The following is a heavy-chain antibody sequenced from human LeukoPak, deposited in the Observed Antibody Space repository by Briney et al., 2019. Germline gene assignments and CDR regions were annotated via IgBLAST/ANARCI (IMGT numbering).Heavy chain of an antibody. V-gene: IGHV3-15*01. CDR1: GFTFSNAW. D-gene: IGHD2-15*01. CDR3: TTQSHRYCSGGSCYGDY. J-gene: IGHJ4*02. Sequence: GGSLRLSCEASGFTFSNAWMSWFRQAPGKGLEWVGRIKSKTDGGTTDYAAPVKGRFTTSRDDSKNTLYLQMNSLKTEDTAVYYCTTQSHRYCSGGSCYGDYWGQGTLVTVSS. CDR2: IKSKTDGGTT.